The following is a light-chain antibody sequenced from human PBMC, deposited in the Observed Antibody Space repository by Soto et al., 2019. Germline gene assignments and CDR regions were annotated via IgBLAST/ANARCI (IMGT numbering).Light chain of an antibody. Sequence: EIVLTQSPGTLSLSPGERATLSCRASQSVSSSYLAWYQQKPGQAPRLLIYGASGRATGIPDRFTGRGSGTDFTLTISRLEPEDFAVYYCQQYGTSPYTFRQGTKLEIK. CDR1: QSVSSSY. CDR3: QQYGTSPYT. J-gene: IGKJ2*01. V-gene: IGKV3-20*01. CDR2: GAS.